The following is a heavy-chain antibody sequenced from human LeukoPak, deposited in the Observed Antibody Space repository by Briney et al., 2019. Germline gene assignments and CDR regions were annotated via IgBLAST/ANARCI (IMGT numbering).Heavy chain of an antibody. CDR3: ARVAYCSGGSCHSTPYYFDY. CDR2: ISPSSTYI. Sequence: GGSLRLSCAASGFTFSSYSMNWVRQAPGKGLEWVSSISPSSTYIYYADSVKGRFTISRDNAKNSLYLQMNSLRAEDTAVYYCARVAYCSGGSCHSTPYYFDYWGQGTLVTVSS. CDR1: GFTFSSYS. D-gene: IGHD2-15*01. J-gene: IGHJ4*02. V-gene: IGHV3-21*01.